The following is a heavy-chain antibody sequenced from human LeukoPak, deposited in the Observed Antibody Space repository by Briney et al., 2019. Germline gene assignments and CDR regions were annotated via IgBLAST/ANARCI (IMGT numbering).Heavy chain of an antibody. D-gene: IGHD6-19*01. J-gene: IGHJ6*02. CDR2: INSDGSST. V-gene: IGHV3-74*01. CDR1: GFTFSTYW. CDR3: VGDMNSAGMRSYYYYYGMDV. Sequence: GGSLRLSRAASGFTFSTYWMYWVRQAPGKGLVWVSRINSDGSSTSYADSVKGRFTISRDNAKNTLCLQMNRLRAEDTDVDYCVGDMNSAGMRSYYYYYGMDVWGQGATVTVSS.